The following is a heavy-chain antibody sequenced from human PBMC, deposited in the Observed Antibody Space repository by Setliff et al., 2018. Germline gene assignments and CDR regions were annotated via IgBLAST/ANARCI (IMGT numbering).Heavy chain of an antibody. Sequence: SETLSLTCTVSGASISGNSYYWARIRQPPGKGLEWIASTYYGGNTYYDPSLKSRVTMSVDASKNQFSLKLRSVTAADTAVYYCARGGTFRYFDYWGQGTPVTVSS. CDR1: GASISGNSYY. CDR2: TYYGGNT. D-gene: IGHD5-12*01. J-gene: IGHJ4*02. CDR3: ARGGTFRYFDY. V-gene: IGHV4-39*07.